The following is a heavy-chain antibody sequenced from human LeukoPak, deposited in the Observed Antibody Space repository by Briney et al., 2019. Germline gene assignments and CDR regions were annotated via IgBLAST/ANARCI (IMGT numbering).Heavy chain of an antibody. V-gene: IGHV5-51*01. CDR1: GYRFTSYW. J-gene: IGHJ6*02. CDR3: ARHSDRDYYYYGMNV. CDR2: IYPGDSDT. D-gene: IGHD3-10*01. Sequence: GESLKISCKGSGYRFTSYWIGWVRQMPGKGLEWMGFIYPGDSDTRYSPSFQGQVTISADKSMSTAYLQWSSLKASDTAMYYCARHSDRDYYYYGMNVWGQGTTVTVSS.